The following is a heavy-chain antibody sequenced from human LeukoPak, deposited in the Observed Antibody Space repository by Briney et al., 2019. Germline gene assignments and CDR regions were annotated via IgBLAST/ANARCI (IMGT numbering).Heavy chain of an antibody. D-gene: IGHD2-15*01. CDR3: ARQGYCSGGSCHPYYFDY. Sequence: SETLSLTCTVSGDSISSNTYYWGWIRQPPGKGLEWIGSMSYTSSPSYSPSLESRATISIDTSKNSFSLKLSSVTAADTAVYYCARQGYCSGGSCHPYYFDYWGQGTLATVSS. J-gene: IGHJ4*02. CDR2: MSYTSSP. V-gene: IGHV4-39*02. CDR1: GDSISSNTYY.